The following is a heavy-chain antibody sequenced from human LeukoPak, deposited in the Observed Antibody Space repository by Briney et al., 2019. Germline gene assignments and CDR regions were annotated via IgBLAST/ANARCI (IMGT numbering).Heavy chain of an antibody. CDR3: ARGADSLDAFDI. J-gene: IGHJ3*02. V-gene: IGHV3-74*01. D-gene: IGHD2-15*01. CDR1: GFTFSSYW. Sequence: PGASLRLSCAASGFTFSSYWMNWVRQAPGKALVWVSRIASDGSSTTYADSVKGRFSISRDNAKNTLYLQMNSLRVEDTAVYYCARGADSLDAFDIWGQGTMVTVSS. CDR2: IASDGSST.